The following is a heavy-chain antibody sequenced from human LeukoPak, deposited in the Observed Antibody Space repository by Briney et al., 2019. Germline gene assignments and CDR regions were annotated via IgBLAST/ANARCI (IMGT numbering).Heavy chain of an antibody. CDR2: INHSGST. CDR3: ARDHYDILTGYYFDY. Sequence: PSETLSLTCAVYGGSFSGYYWSWIRQPPGKGLEWIGEINHSGSTNYNPSLKSRVTISVDTSKNQFSLKLSSVTAADTAVYYCARDHYDILTGYYFDYWGQGTLVTVSS. J-gene: IGHJ4*02. V-gene: IGHV4-34*01. D-gene: IGHD3-9*01. CDR1: GGSFSGYY.